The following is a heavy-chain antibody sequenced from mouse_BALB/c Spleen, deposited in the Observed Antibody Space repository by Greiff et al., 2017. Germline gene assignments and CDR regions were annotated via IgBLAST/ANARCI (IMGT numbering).Heavy chain of an antibody. J-gene: IGHJ1*01. D-gene: IGHD1-1*01. CDR2: IDPETGGT. Sequence: QVQLKQSGAELVRPGASVTLSCKASGYTFTDYEMHWVKQTPVHGLEWIGAIDPETGGTAYNQKFKGKATLTADKSSSTAYMELRSLTSEDSAVYYCTRSGNYGSSSEYFDVWGAGTTVTVSS. CDR1: GYTFTDYE. V-gene: IGHV1-15*01. CDR3: TRSGNYGSSSEYFDV.